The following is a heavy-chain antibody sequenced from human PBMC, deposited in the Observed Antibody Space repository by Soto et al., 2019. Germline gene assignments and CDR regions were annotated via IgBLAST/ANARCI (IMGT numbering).Heavy chain of an antibody. CDR2: ISGGGDST. CDR1: GFTFSTYA. D-gene: IGHD3-10*01. J-gene: IGHJ6*02. Sequence: GGSLRLSCAASGFTFSTYAMNWVRQAPGKGLEWVSGISGGGDSTYYADSVKGRFTISRDNAKNSLSLQMNSLRAEDTAVYYCARPNGESIHYYHGMDVWGQGTTVTVSS. V-gene: IGHV3-23*01. CDR3: ARPNGESIHYYHGMDV.